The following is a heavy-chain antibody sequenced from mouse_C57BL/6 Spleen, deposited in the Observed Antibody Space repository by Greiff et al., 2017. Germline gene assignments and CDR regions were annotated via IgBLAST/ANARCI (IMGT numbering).Heavy chain of an antibody. CDR2: IRNKANNHAT. J-gene: IGHJ4*01. CDR3: TKGGSSYFYYAMDY. V-gene: IGHV6-6*01. CDR1: GFTFSDAW. D-gene: IGHD1-1*01. Sequence: EVQLQQSGGGLVQPGGSMKLSCAASGFTFSDAWMDWVRQSPEKGLEWVAEIRNKANNHATYYAESVKGRFTISRDDSKSSVYLQMNSLRAEDTGIYYCTKGGSSYFYYAMDYWGQGTSVTVSS.